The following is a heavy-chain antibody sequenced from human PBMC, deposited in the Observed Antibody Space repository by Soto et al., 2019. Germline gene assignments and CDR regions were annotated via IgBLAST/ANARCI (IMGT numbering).Heavy chain of an antibody. CDR3: ARAVFIAAAGPAAANTDINFDY. J-gene: IGHJ4*02. D-gene: IGHD6-13*01. V-gene: IGHV1-69*13. Sequence: SVKVSCKASGGTFSSYAISWVRQAPGQGLEWMGGIIPIFGTANYAQKFQGRVTITADESTSTAYMELSSLRSEDTAVYYCARAVFIAAAGPAAANTDINFDYWGQGTLVTVSS. CDR2: IIPIFGTA. CDR1: GGTFSSYA.